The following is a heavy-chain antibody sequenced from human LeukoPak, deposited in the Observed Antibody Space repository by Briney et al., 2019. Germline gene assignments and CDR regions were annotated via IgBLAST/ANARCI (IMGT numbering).Heavy chain of an antibody. CDR2: IYYGGST. Sequence: SETLSLTCTVSGGSISSTSYYWGWIRQPPGKGLEWIGSIYYGGSTYYNPSLKSRVTIVVDTSKNQFSLKLNSVTAADTAVYHCARDQYQLLVKGIDYWGQGTLVTVSS. V-gene: IGHV4-39*07. CDR1: GGSISSTSYY. D-gene: IGHD2-2*01. CDR3: ARDQYQLLVKGIDY. J-gene: IGHJ4*02.